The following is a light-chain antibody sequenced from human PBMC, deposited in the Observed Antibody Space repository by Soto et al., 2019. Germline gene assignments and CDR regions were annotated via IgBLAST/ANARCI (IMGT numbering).Light chain of an antibody. J-gene: IGKJ2*01. CDR2: KTS. Sequence: DILMTQSPSTLSAFVGDRVTITCRTSRNIGTSLAWYQLKPGKAPNLLIYKTSSLQTGVPSRFSSSGSETEFTLTISSMQPDDFATYYCQQYHNSHSFGQGTKLAIK. CDR1: RNIGTS. V-gene: IGKV1-5*03. CDR3: QQYHNSHS.